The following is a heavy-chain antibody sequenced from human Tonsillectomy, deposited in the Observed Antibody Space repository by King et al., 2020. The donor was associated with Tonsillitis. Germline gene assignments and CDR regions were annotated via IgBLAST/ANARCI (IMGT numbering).Heavy chain of an antibody. CDR1: GDSISSYY. D-gene: IGHD3-22*01. CDR3: ARDLTNYYDSTGYCGDAFDN. Sequence: QLQESGPGLVKPSETLSLTCTVSGDSISSYYWSWIRQPPGKGLEWIGCVSYIGNTNYNPSLKSRVTISVDTSKNQFSLNLRSVTAADTAVYYCARDLTNYYDSTGYCGDAFDNW. V-gene: IGHV4-59*01. CDR2: VSYIGNT. J-gene: IGHJ3*02.